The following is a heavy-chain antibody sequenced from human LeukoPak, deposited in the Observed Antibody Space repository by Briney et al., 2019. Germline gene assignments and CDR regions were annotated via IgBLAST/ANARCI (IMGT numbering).Heavy chain of an antibody. Sequence: GESLKISCQVFGYTFTHSWIGWVRQVPGKGLEWMGIIYPGDSDTRYSPSFQGQVTISADKSIRTAYLQWSSLKASDTAIYYCARPSTTVDWYFDLWGRGTLVTVSS. D-gene: IGHD4-17*01. CDR3: ARPSTTVDWYFDL. CDR2: IYPGDSDT. V-gene: IGHV5-51*01. J-gene: IGHJ2*01. CDR1: GYTFTHSW.